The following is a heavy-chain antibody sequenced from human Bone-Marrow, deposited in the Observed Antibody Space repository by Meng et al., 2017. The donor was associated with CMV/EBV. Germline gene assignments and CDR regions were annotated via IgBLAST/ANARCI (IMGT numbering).Heavy chain of an antibody. CDR2: VGTEDDA. CDR1: GFTFSSYD. D-gene: IGHD3-10*01. Sequence: ETLSLTCAASGFTFSSYDMHWVRQVTGKGLEWVSGVGTEDDAYYRDSVKGRFTISRENGMNSMYLQMDSLTVGDTAIYYCARGSGVNMFRGAIGSFDSWGLGTLVTVSS. V-gene: IGHV3-13*01. CDR3: ARGSGVNMFRGAIGSFDS. J-gene: IGHJ4*02.